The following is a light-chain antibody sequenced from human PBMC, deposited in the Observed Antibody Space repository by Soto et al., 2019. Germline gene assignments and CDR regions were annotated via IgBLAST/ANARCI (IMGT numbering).Light chain of an antibody. CDR2: AAS. Sequence: DLQMTQSPSSLSASVGDRVTITCRASQGISNYLAWYQQKPGKVPKLLIYAASTLQSGVPSRFSGSGSGTDFPLTISSLQPEDVATYYCHKYNSAPQTFGQGTKVEIK. V-gene: IGKV1-27*01. J-gene: IGKJ1*01. CDR3: HKYNSAPQT. CDR1: QGISNY.